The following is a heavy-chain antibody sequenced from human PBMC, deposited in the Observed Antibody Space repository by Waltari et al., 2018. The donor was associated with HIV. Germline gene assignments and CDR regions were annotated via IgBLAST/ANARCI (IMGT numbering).Heavy chain of an antibody. J-gene: IGHJ5*02. Sequence: QVQLQESGPGLVKPSGTLSLTCAVSSGSISSSNWWSWVRQPPGKGLEGIGEIYHSGNTNYHPCLKSRVTISVDKYKNEFALKLSSVTAADTAVYYCARGEGYCSSTSCSTNWFDPWGQGTLVTVSS. V-gene: IGHV4-4*02. D-gene: IGHD2-2*01. CDR1: SGSISSSNW. CDR3: ARGEGYCSSTSCSTNWFDP. CDR2: IYHSGNT.